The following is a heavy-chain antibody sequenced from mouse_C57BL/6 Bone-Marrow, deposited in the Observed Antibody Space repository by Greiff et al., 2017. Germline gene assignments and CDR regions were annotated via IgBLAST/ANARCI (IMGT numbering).Heavy chain of an antibody. D-gene: IGHD1-1*01. CDR3: AREGYGSSYGFAY. J-gene: IGHJ3*01. V-gene: IGHV1-54*01. Sequence: VQLQQSGAELVRPGTSVKVSCKASGYAFTNYLIEWVKQRPGQGLEWIGVINPGSGGTNYNEKFKGKATLTADKSSSTAYMQLSSLTSEDSAVYFCAREGYGSSYGFAYWGQGTLVTVSA. CDR1: GYAFTNYL. CDR2: INPGSGGT.